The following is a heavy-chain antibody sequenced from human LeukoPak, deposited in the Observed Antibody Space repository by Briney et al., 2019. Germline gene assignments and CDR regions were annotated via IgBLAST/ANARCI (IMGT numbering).Heavy chain of an antibody. J-gene: IGHJ5*02. CDR1: GYSISSGYY. Sequence: SETLSLTCTVSGYSISSGYYWGWIRQPPGKGLEWIGYIYYSGSTNYNPSLKSRVTISVDTSKNQFSLKLSSVTAADTAVYYCARGGSRYYGSPVEGPWGQGTLVTVSS. V-gene: IGHV4-38-2*02. D-gene: IGHD3-10*01. CDR2: IYYSGST. CDR3: ARGGSRYYGSPVEGP.